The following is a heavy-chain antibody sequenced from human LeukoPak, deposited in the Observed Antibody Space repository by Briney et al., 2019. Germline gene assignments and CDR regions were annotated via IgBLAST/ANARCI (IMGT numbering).Heavy chain of an antibody. Sequence: GASVKVSCKASGGTFSSYAISWVRQAPGQGLEWMGGIIPIFDSTNFAQNFQGRVTITADESTSTAYMELSSLRSEDTAVYYCARVVADSSGWETLDYWGQGTLVTVSS. CDR1: GGTFSSYA. CDR2: IIPIFDST. D-gene: IGHD6-19*01. CDR3: ARVVADSSGWETLDY. V-gene: IGHV1-69*01. J-gene: IGHJ4*02.